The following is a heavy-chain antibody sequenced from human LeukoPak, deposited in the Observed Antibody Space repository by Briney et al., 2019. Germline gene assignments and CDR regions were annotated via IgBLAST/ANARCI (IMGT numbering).Heavy chain of an antibody. J-gene: IGHJ4*02. Sequence: GGSLRLSCAASGFTFSDYYMGWIREAPGKGLEWVSHISSSSSTMYYADSVKGRFTISRDNAKNSLYLRMNSLRVEDTAVYFCARARGSYSFDYWGQGTLVTVSS. D-gene: IGHD1-26*01. V-gene: IGHV3-11*01. CDR1: GFTFSDYY. CDR3: ARARGSYSFDY. CDR2: ISSSSSTM.